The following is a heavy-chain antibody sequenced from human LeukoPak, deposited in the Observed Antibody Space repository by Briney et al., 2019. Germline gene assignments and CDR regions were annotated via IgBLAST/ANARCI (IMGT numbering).Heavy chain of an antibody. D-gene: IGHD5-12*01. J-gene: IGHJ4*02. Sequence: PGGSLRLSCQTSGFVFSNYGMHWVRQAPGKGLEWVAFVRYDGRNQYYADSVQGRFTISRDNSRNTLYLQMNGLRPEDTGVYSCAKDSNSGYVSVGPDYWGLGTLVTVSS. CDR3: AKDSNSGYVSVGPDY. CDR2: VRYDGRNQ. CDR1: GFVFSNYG. V-gene: IGHV3-30*02.